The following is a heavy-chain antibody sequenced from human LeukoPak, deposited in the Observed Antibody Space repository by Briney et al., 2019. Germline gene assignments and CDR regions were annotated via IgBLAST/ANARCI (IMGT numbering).Heavy chain of an antibody. J-gene: IGHJ3*02. D-gene: IGHD6-13*01. CDR3: ARGGWSSWYSDAFDI. CDR2: INHSGST. V-gene: IGHV4-34*01. CDR1: GGSFSGYY. Sequence: SETLSLTCAVYGGSFSGYYWSWIRQPPGKGLEWIGEINHSGSTNYNPSLKSRVTISVDTSKNQFSLKLSPVTAADTAVYYCARGGWSSWYSDAFDIWGQGTMVTVSS.